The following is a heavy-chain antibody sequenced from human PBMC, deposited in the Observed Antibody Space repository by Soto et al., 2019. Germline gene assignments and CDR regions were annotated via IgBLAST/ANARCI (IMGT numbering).Heavy chain of an antibody. CDR2: ISYDGSNK. J-gene: IGHJ6*02. V-gene: IGHV3-30-3*01. Sequence: GGSLRLSCAASGFTFSSYAMHWVRQAPGKGLEWVAVISYDGSNKDYSDSVKVRFTISRDNSKNTLYLQMNRLRAEDTAVYNCARVLDQLLFYYYYSMDVWGQGTTVTVSS. D-gene: IGHD2-2*01. CDR1: GFTFSSYA. CDR3: ARVLDQLLFYYYYSMDV.